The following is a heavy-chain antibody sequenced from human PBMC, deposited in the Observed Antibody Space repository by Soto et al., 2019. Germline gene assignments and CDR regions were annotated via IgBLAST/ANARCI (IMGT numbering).Heavy chain of an antibody. V-gene: IGHV4-30-4*01. J-gene: IGHJ3*02. Sequence: SETLSLTCTVSGGSISSGDYYWSWIRQPPGKGLEWIGYIYYSGSTYYNPSLKSRVTISVDTSKNQFSLKLSSVTAADTAVYYCARWSAPDAFDIWGQGTMVTVSS. CDR1: GGSISSGDYY. D-gene: IGHD1-26*01. CDR2: IYYSGST. CDR3: ARWSAPDAFDI.